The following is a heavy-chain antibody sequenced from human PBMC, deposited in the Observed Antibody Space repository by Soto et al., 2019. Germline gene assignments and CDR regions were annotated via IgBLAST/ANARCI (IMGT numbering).Heavy chain of an antibody. CDR3: ASPKIAFYNWFDP. J-gene: IGHJ5*02. V-gene: IGHV4-39*01. CDR1: GGSISSSRYY. Sequence: KPSETLSLACTVSGGSISSSRYYWGWLRQPPGKGREWIGSIYYSGSTYYNPSLKSRVTISVDTSKNQFSLKLSSVTAADTAVYYCASPKIAFYNWFDPWGQGTLVTVS. D-gene: IGHD3-3*02. CDR2: IYYSGST.